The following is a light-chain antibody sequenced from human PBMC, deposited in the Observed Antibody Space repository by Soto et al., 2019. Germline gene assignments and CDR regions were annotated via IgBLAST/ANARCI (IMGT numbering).Light chain of an antibody. Sequence: QSVLTQPPSVSEAPGQRVTISCTGSSSNIGAGYEAHWYQQVPGTAPKLLIYKNNNRPSGVPDRFSGSKSGTSASLAITGLQAEDEAEYYCQSYDSSLSGYVFGTWTKLTVL. CDR1: SSNIGAGYE. CDR3: QSYDSSLSGYV. V-gene: IGLV1-40*01. CDR2: KNN. J-gene: IGLJ1*01.